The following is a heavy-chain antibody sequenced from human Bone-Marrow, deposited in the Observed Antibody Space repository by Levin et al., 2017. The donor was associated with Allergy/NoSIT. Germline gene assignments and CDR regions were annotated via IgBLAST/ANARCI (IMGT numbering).Heavy chain of an antibody. CDR3: ATAGISGSRWWLHGMDV. CDR1: GSSFHNAW. J-gene: IGHJ6*02. V-gene: IGHV3-15*01. CDR2: IKSNFDGGAT. D-gene: IGHD1-20*01. Sequence: GGSLRLSCAASGSSFHNAWMTWVRQAPGKGLEWVGRIKSNFDGGATDYAAPVKDRFTISSDDSKNMLFLQMNSLKTEDTAVYYCATAGISGSRWWLHGMDVWVRGTTVIVSS.